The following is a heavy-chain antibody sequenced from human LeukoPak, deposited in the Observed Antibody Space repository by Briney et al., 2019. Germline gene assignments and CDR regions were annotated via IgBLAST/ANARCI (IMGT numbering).Heavy chain of an antibody. CDR1: GYSISNGYQ. D-gene: IGHD2-2*01. CDR2: IFHDGGA. V-gene: IGHV4-38-2*01. Sequence: SETLSLTCDVSGYSISNGYQWAWIRQSPGRGLEWIGTIFHDGGAHYNPSLGSRVVISIDTSKNQFSLRLRSVAVADTAVYYCARHPRWLTPDCTSTSCYENYFDPWGRGTLVTVSS. J-gene: IGHJ5*02. CDR3: ARHPRWLTPDCTSTSCYENYFDP.